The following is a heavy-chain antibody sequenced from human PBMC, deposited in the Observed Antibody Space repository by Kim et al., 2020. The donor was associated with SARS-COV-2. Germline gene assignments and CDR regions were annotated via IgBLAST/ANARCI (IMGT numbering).Heavy chain of an antibody. CDR2: ISYDGSNK. V-gene: IGHV3-33*05. J-gene: IGHJ4*02. CDR3: ARRWGVSGSYPVDY. Sequence: GWSLRLSCAASGFTFSSYGMHWVRQAPGKGLEWVAVISYDGSNKYYADSVKGRFTISRDNSKNTLYLQMNSLRAEDTAVYYCARRWGVSGSYPVDYWGQGTLVTVSS. CDR1: GFTFSSYG. D-gene: IGHD1-26*01.